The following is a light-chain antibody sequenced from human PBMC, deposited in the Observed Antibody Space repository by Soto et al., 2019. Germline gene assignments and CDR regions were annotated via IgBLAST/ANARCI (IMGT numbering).Light chain of an antibody. CDR1: SSNIGAGYD. CDR2: GNS. Sequence: QSVLTQPPSVSGAPGQRVTISCTGSSSNIGAGYDVHWYQQLPGTAPKLLIYGNSNRPSGVPDRFSGSKSGTSASLAITGLQAEDEADYYCQPYDSSHWVSGGGTQLTVL. J-gene: IGLJ3*02. CDR3: QPYDSSHWV. V-gene: IGLV1-40*01.